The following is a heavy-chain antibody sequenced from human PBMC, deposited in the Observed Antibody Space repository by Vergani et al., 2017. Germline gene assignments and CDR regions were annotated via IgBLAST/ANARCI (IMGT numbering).Heavy chain of an antibody. CDR2: ISSSSSYI. J-gene: IGHJ5*02. D-gene: IGHD6-13*01. Sequence: EVQLVESGGGLVKPGGSLRLSCAASGFTFSSYSMNWVRQAPGKGLEWVSSISSSSSYIYYADSVKGRFTISVDTSKNQFSLKLSSVTAADTAVYYCARRGVGGYSSPFDPWGQGTLVTVSS. CDR3: ARRGVGGYSSPFDP. CDR1: GFTFSSYS. V-gene: IGHV3-21*01.